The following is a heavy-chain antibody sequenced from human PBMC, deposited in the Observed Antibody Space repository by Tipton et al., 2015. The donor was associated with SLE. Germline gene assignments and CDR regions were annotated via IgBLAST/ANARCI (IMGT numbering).Heavy chain of an antibody. J-gene: IGHJ4*02. V-gene: IGHV4-34*01. CDR2: INHSGST. CDR1: GGSFSGYY. D-gene: IGHD3-3*01. CDR3: ARGILEWSDY. Sequence: TLSLTCAVYGGSFSGYYWSWTRQPPGKGLEWVGEINHSGSTNYNPSLKSRVTISVDTSKNQFSLKLSSVTAADTAVYYCARGILEWSDYSGQGTLVTVSS.